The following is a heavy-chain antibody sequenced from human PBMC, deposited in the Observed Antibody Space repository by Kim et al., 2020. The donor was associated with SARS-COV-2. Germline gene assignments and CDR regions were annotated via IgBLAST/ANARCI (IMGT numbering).Heavy chain of an antibody. D-gene: IGHD1-26*01. CDR2: IIPIFGTA. J-gene: IGHJ4*02. CDR1: GGTFSSYA. Sequence: SVKVSCKASGGTFSSYAISWVRQAPGQGLEWMGGIIPIFGTANYAQKFQGRVTITADESTSTAYMELSSLRSEDTAVYYCARWVGATPPSYFDYWGQGTLVTVSS. V-gene: IGHV1-69*13. CDR3: ARWVGATPPSYFDY.